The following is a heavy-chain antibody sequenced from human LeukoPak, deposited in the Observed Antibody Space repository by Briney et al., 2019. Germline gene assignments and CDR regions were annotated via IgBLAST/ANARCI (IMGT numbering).Heavy chain of an antibody. V-gene: IGHV5-51*01. CDR1: GGTFSSYA. CDR2: IYPGDSDT. CDR3: ARHKDPGRSSCGMDV. J-gene: IGHJ6*02. D-gene: IGHD2-15*01. Sequence: GASVKVSCKASGGTFSSYAISWVRQAPGQGLEWMGIIYPGDSDTRYSPSFQGQVTISADKSISTAYLQWSSLKASDTAMYYCARHKDPGRSSCGMDVWGQGTTVTVSS.